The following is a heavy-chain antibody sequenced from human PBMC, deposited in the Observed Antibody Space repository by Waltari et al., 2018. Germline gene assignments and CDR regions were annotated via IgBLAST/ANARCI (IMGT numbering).Heavy chain of an antibody. V-gene: IGHV4-39*01. D-gene: IGHD6-13*01. CDR3: ARLWRQLAPRHKNYYYYGMDV. J-gene: IGHJ6*02. CDR1: GGSISSSSYY. Sequence: QLQLQESGPGLVKPSETLSLTCTVSGGSISSSSYYWGWIRQPPGKGLEWIGSIYYSGSTYYNPYLKSRVTISVDTSKNQFSLKLSSVTAADTAVYYCARLWRQLAPRHKNYYYYGMDVWGQGTTVTVSS. CDR2: IYYSGST.